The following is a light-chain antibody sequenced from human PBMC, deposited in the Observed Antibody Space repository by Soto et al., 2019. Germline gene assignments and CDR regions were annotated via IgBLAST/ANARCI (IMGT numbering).Light chain of an antibody. CDR1: SSDAGGYNY. CDR2: DVS. J-gene: IGLJ3*02. V-gene: IGLV2-14*01. Sequence: QSALTQPASVSGSPGQSITISCTGTSSDAGGYNYVSWYQQHPGKAPKLMIYDVSNRPSEVSNRFSGSKSGTTASLTISGLQAEDEADYYCSSYTSSSTLVFGGGTKLTVL. CDR3: SSYTSSSTLV.